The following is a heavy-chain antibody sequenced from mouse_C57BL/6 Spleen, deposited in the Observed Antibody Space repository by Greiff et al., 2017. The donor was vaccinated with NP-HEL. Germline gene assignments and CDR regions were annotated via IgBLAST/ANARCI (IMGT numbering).Heavy chain of an antibody. V-gene: IGHV5-17*01. Sequence: EVKLQESGGGLVKPGGSLKLSCAASGFTFSDYGMHWVRQAPEKGLEWVAYISSGSSTIYYADTVKGRFTISRDNAKNTLFLQMTSLRSEDTAMYYCATNSHFDYWGQGTTLTVSS. J-gene: IGHJ2*01. CDR3: ATNSHFDY. CDR2: ISSGSSTI. CDR1: GFTFSDYG. D-gene: IGHD4-1*01.